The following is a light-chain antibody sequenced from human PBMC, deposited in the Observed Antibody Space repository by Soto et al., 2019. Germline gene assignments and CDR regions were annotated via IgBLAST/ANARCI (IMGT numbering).Light chain of an antibody. CDR3: QQLET. CDR2: GAS. V-gene: IGKV3-20*01. Sequence: EIVLTQSPGTLSLSPGERATLSCRASQSVSSSYLAWYQQKPGQAPRLLIYGASSRATGIPDRFSGSGSGTDFTLTISRLEPEDCAVYYCQQLETFGQGTKVEIK. CDR1: QSVSSSY. J-gene: IGKJ1*01.